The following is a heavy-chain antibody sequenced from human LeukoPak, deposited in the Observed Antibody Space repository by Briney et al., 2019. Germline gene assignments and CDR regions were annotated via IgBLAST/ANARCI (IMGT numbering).Heavy chain of an antibody. CDR3: YLLHPRTRYYDSSGYYYVGY. CDR1: GGSISSGDYY. CDR2: IYHSGST. Sequence: PSQTLSLTCTVSGGSISSGDYYWSWIRQPPGKGLEWIGYIYHSGSTYYNPSLKSRVTISVDTSKNQFSLKLSSVTAADTAVYYCYLLHPRTRYYDSSGYYYVGYWGQGTLVTVSS. D-gene: IGHD3-22*01. V-gene: IGHV4-30-4*03. J-gene: IGHJ4*02.